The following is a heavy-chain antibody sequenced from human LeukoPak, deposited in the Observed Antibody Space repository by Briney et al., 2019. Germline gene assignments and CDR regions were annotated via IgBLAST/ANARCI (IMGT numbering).Heavy chain of an antibody. CDR3: TIHYDSSGYYYGTDAPNSFDH. J-gene: IGHJ4*02. Sequence: GSLRLSCAVSGFTFSSAWMSWVRQAPGKGLEWVGRMKSQAEGATTDYAAPVKDRFTISRDDSKNTLYLQMDSLKTEDTAVYYCTIHYDSSGYYYGTDAPNSFDHWGQGTLVAVSS. CDR2: MKSQAEGATT. D-gene: IGHD3-22*01. CDR1: GFTFSSAW. V-gene: IGHV3-15*01.